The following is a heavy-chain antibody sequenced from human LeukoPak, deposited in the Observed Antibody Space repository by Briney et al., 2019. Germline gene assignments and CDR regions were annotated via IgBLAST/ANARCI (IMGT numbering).Heavy chain of an antibody. D-gene: IGHD3-22*01. CDR1: GYTFTSYD. Sequence: ASVKVSCKASGYTFTSYDINWVRQATGQGLEWMGWMNPNSGNTGYAQKFQGRVTMTRNTSISTAYMELSSLRSEDTAVYYCAKAYGPLYYYDSSGYGNDAFDIWGQGTMVTVSS. V-gene: IGHV1-8*01. CDR3: AKAYGPLYYYDSSGYGNDAFDI. J-gene: IGHJ3*02. CDR2: MNPNSGNT.